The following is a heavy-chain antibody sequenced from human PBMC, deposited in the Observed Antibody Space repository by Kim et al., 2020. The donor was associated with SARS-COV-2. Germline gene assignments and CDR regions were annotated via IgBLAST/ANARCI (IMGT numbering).Heavy chain of an antibody. V-gene: IGHV4-34*01. D-gene: IGHD6-6*01. CDR3: AVGGSSYYFDY. Sequence: SETLSLTCAVYGGSFSGYYWSWIRQPPGKGLEWIGEINHSGSTNYNPSLKSRVTISVDTSKNQFSLKLSSVTAADTAVYYCAVGGSSYYFDYWGQGTLVTVSS. CDR1: GGSFSGYY. J-gene: IGHJ4*02. CDR2: INHSGST.